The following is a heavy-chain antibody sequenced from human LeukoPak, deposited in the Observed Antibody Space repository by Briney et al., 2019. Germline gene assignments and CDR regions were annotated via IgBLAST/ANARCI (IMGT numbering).Heavy chain of an antibody. CDR2: INNDGSST. Sequence: GGSLRLSCAASGFTFSNYWMHWVRQAPGKGLVWVSRINNDGSSTVYVDSVKGRFTISRDNAKNTLYLQMNSLRAEDTAVYYCARRAGAYSHPYDYWGQGTLVTVSS. D-gene: IGHD4/OR15-4a*01. CDR3: ARRAGAYSHPYDY. V-gene: IGHV3-74*01. CDR1: GFTFSNYW. J-gene: IGHJ4*02.